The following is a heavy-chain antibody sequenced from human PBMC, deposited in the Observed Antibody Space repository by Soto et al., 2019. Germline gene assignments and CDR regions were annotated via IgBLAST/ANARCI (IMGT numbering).Heavy chain of an antibody. CDR3: AKHRGRVTASSPFDY. D-gene: IGHD6-6*01. Sequence: EVPLLESGGDLVQPGRSLRLSYAASGFTFSGYAMSWVRQAPGKGLEWVSVIHGGGNSAYYADSVKGRFTISRDNSKNTVYLQLSRLRGEDAAVYYCAKHRGRVTASSPFDYWGQGTLVTVSS. J-gene: IGHJ4*02. CDR2: IHGGGNSA. CDR1: GFTFSGYA. V-gene: IGHV3-23*01.